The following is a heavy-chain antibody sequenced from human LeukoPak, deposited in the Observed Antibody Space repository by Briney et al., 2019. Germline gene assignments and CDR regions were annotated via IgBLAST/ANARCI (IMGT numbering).Heavy chain of an antibody. D-gene: IGHD3-22*01. CDR3: ARGYYDSSGIPHFDY. CDR1: GGSISSYY. J-gene: IGHJ4*02. Sequence: SSETLSLTCTVSGGSISSYYWSWIRQPPGKGLEWIGYIYYSGSTNYNPSLKSRVTISVDTSKNQFSLKLSSVTAADTAVYYCARGYYDSSGIPHFDYWGQGTLVTVSS. CDR2: IYYSGST. V-gene: IGHV4-59*01.